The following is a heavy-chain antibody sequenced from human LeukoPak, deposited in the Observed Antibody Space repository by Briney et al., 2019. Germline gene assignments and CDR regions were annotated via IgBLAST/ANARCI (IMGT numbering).Heavy chain of an antibody. V-gene: IGHV1-69*13. CDR2: IIPIFGTA. D-gene: IGHD5-18*01. Sequence: SVKVSCKASGGTFNSYAITWVRQAPGQGLEWMGGIIPIFGTANYAQKFQGRVTITADESTSTAYMELSSLRSEDTAVYYCARGTLDTAMVPGFDYWGQGTLVTVSS. J-gene: IGHJ4*02. CDR1: GGTFNSYA. CDR3: ARGTLDTAMVPGFDY.